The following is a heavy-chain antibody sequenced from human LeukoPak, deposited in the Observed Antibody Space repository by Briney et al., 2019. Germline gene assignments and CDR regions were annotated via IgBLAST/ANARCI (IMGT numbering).Heavy chain of an antibody. D-gene: IGHD2-2*01. CDR3: ASHPKYCSSTSCYSDY. CDR2: IYYSGST. V-gene: IGHV4-39*07. Sequence: SETLSLTCTVSGGSISSSSYYWGWIRQPPGKGLEWIGSIYYSGSTYYNPSLKSRVTISVDTSKNQFSLKLSSVTAADTAVYYCASHPKYCSSTSCYSDYWGQGTLVTVSS. J-gene: IGHJ4*02. CDR1: GGSISSSSYY.